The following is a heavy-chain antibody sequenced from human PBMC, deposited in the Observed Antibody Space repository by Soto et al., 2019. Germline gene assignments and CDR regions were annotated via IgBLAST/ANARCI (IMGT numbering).Heavy chain of an antibody. CDR2: IIPVFGTA. D-gene: IGHD3-16*01. V-gene: IGHV1-69*01. CDR3: ARDRWGRYSFES. Sequence: QVQLVQSGAEVKKPGSSVKVSCKASGGVFRNYAINWVRQAPGQGLEWMGGIIPVFGTADYPQKFQGRVTSTADESTTSAYMELTSLKTEDTAVYFWARDRWGRYSFESWGQGTLVTVAS. J-gene: IGHJ5*01. CDR1: GGVFRNYA.